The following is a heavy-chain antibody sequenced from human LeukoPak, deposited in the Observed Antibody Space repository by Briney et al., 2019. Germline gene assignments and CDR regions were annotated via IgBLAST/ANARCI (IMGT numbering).Heavy chain of an antibody. CDR3: AREPRITMSTAAFDI. Sequence: GGSLRLSCVGSGFTFSSYAMHWVRQAPGKGLEWVAVISYDGSNKYYADSVEGRFTISRDNSKNTLYLQTNSLRAEDTTVYHCAREPRITMSTAAFDIWGQGTMVTVSS. CDR1: GFTFSSYA. J-gene: IGHJ3*02. D-gene: IGHD3-22*01. V-gene: IGHV3-30-3*01. CDR2: ISYDGSNK.